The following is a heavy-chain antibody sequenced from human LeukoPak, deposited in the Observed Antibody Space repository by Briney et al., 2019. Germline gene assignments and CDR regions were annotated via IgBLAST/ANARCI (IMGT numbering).Heavy chain of an antibody. D-gene: IGHD5-12*01. J-gene: IGHJ1*01. CDR1: GGSISSSSYY. V-gene: IGHV4-39*07. CDR3: AMATEAAEYFQH. CDR2: IYYSGST. Sequence: SETLSLTCTVSGGSISSSSYYWGWIRQPPGKGLEWIGSIYYSGSTYYNPSLKSRVTISVDTTKNQFSLKLSSVTAADTAVYYCAMATEAAEYFQHWGQGTLVTVSS.